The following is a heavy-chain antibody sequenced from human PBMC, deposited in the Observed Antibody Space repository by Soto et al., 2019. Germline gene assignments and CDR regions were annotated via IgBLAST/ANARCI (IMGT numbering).Heavy chain of an antibody. CDR3: SRHDGYGHYYSY. V-gene: IGHV4-30-4*01. D-gene: IGHD3-22*01. J-gene: IGHJ4*02. Sequence: SETLSLTCTVSGGSISSGDYYWSWIRQPPGKGLEWIGYIYYSGSTYYNPSLKSRVTISVDTSKNQFSLRLSSVTAADTAVYFCSRHDGYGHYYSYWARGALVTVSS. CDR1: GGSISSGDYY. CDR2: IYYSGST.